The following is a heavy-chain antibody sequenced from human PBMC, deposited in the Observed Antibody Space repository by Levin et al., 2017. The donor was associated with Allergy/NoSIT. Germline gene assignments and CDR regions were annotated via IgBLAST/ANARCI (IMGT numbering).Heavy chain of an antibody. CDR3: SSAPGFSDY. Sequence: GGFLRLSCAASGFTVGNNYVAWVRQAPGKGLDWISVIYSGGGTYYADSVKGRFTISRDKSKNTVYLQMNSLRVEDTAVYYCSSAPGFSDYWGQGTLVTVSS. J-gene: IGHJ4*02. V-gene: IGHV3-66*01. CDR1: GFTVGNNY. CDR2: IYSGGGT.